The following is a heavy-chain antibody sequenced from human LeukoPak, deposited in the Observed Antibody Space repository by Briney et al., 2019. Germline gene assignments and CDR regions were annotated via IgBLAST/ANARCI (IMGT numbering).Heavy chain of an antibody. CDR1: GFTFSSYA. CDR3: AKARRYNEYYFDY. J-gene: IGHJ4*02. D-gene: IGHD1-1*01. Sequence: GGSLRLSCAASGFTFSSYAMSWVRQAPGKGLEWGSAISGSGGSTYYADSVKGRFTISRDNSKNTLYLQMNSLRAEDTAVYYCAKARRYNEYYFDYWGQGTLVTVSS. V-gene: IGHV3-23*01. CDR2: ISGSGGST.